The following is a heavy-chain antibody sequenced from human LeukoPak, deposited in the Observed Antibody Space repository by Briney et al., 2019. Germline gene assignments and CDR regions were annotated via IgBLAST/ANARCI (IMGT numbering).Heavy chain of an antibody. CDR2: IYPGDSDT. CDR3: ARVGATTAVSISSLDY. CDR1: GYSFTSYW. J-gene: IGHJ4*02. Sequence: GESLKISCKGSGYSFTSYWIGWVRQMPGKGLEWMGIIYPGDSDTRYSPSFQGQVTISADKSISTAYLQWSSLKASDTAMYYCARVGATTAVSISSLDYWGQGTLVTVSS. D-gene: IGHD1-26*01. V-gene: IGHV5-51*01.